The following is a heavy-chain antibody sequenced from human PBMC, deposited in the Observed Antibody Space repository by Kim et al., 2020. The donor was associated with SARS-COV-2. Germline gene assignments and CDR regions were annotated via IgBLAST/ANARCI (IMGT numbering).Heavy chain of an antibody. Sequence: GGSLRLSCAASGFTFSSYGMHWVRQAPGKGLEWVAVIWYDGSNKYYADSVKGRFTISRDNSKNTLYLQMNSLRAEDTAVYYCATNYDYVWGSYLPDVLDYWGQGTLVTVSS. J-gene: IGHJ4*02. V-gene: IGHV3-33*01. CDR2: IWYDGSNK. CDR1: GFTFSSYG. CDR3: ATNYDYVWGSYLPDVLDY. D-gene: IGHD3-16*02.